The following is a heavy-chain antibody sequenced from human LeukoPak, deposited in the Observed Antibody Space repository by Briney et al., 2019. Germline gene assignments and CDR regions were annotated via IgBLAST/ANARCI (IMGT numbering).Heavy chain of an antibody. CDR2: ISGSGDNT. CDR3: AREMAYYGSGSSYYFDY. J-gene: IGHJ4*02. Sequence: PGGSLRLSCAASGFTFSNAWMSWVRQAPGKGLEWVSGISGSGDNTYYADSVKGRFTISRDNSKNTLFLQMNSLRAEDTAVYYCAREMAYYGSGSSYYFDYWGQGALVTVSS. V-gene: IGHV3-23*01. CDR1: GFTFSNAW. D-gene: IGHD3-10*01.